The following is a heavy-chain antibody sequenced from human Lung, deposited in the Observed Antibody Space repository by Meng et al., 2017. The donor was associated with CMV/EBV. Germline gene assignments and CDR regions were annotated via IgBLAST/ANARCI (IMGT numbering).Heavy chain of an antibody. CDR3: AKPFYYYESINYYQDY. CDR1: GFTFSSYA. V-gene: IGHV3-23*01. Sequence: SXAASGFTFSSYAMTWVRQAPGKGLEWVSDISGSGGNTYYADSVKGRFAISRDNSKNTLYLQMNSLRADDTAVYYCAKPFYYYESINYYQDYWSQGTXVTVAS. D-gene: IGHD3-22*01. CDR2: ISGSGGNT. J-gene: IGHJ4*02.